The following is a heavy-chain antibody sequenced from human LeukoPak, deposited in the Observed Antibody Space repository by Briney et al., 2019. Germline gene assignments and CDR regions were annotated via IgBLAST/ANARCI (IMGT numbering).Heavy chain of an antibody. V-gene: IGHV3-30*02. CDR2: IQYDGSKK. D-gene: IGHD1-26*01. CDR3: ARDRSGSV. CDR1: GFTFSSNG. J-gene: IGHJ4*02. Sequence: GGSLRLSCVAPGFTFSSNGMHWVRQAPGKGLEWVTFIQYDGSKKYYADSVKGRFTISRDNSKKSLYLQMNSLRAEDTAVYYCARDRSGSVWGQGTLVTVSS.